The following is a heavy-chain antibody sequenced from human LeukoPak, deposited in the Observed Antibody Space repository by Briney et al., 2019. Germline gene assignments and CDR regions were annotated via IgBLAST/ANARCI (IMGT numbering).Heavy chain of an antibody. CDR1: GGSISSYY. D-gene: IGHD4-17*01. Sequence: SETLSLTCTVSGGSISSYYWSWIRQPAGKGLEWIGYIYYSGSTNYNPSLKSRVTISVDTSKNQFSLKLSSVTAADTAVYYCARESSYGDYGSGAFDIWGQGTMVTVSS. J-gene: IGHJ3*02. V-gene: IGHV4-59*01. CDR3: ARESSYGDYGSGAFDI. CDR2: IYYSGST.